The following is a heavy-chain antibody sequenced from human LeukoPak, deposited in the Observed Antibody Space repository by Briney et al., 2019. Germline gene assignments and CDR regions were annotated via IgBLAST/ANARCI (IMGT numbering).Heavy chain of an antibody. CDR1: GFTFSSYA. V-gene: IGHV3-23*01. D-gene: IGHD6-13*01. CDR2: ISGSGGST. J-gene: IGHJ4*02. CDR3: AKGGGSSWYHSWCFDY. Sequence: GGSLRLSCAASGFTFSSYAMSWVRQAPGKGLEWVSAISGSGGSTYYADSVKGRFTISRDNSKNTLYLQMNSLRAEDTAVYYCAKGGGSSWYHSWCFDYWGQGTLVIVSS.